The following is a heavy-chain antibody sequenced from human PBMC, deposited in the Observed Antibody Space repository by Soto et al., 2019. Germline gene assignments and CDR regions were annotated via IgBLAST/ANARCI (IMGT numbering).Heavy chain of an antibody. J-gene: IGHJ4*02. V-gene: IGHV3-33*01. CDR2: IWYDGSNK. CDR1: GFTFSSYG. D-gene: IGHD6-13*01. Sequence: GGSLRLSCAASGFTFSSYGMHWVRQAPGKXLEWVAVIWYDGSNKYYADSVKGRFTISRDNSKNTLYLQMNSLRAEDTAVYYCARSMGAPGYSSSWYYFDYWGQGTLVTVSS. CDR3: ARSMGAPGYSSSWYYFDY.